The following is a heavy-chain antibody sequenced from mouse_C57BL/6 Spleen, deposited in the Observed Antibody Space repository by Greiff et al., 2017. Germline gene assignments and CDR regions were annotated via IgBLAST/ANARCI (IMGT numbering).Heavy chain of an antibody. J-gene: IGHJ4*01. CDR2: ISAGGSYT. CDR1: GFTFSSYA. CDR3: AREQGTFYALDY. V-gene: IGHV5-4*01. Sequence: EVQVVEPGAGLVKPGGSLKLSCAASGFTFSSYAMSWVRQTPENSLEWVATISAGGSYTYYPDNVKGRFTISRDNAKNNLYLQMINLKSGDTAMYYCAREQGTFYALDYWGQGTSVTAAS.